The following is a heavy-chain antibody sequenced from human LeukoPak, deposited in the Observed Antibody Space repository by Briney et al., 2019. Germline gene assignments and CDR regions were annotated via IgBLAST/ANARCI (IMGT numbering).Heavy chain of an antibody. V-gene: IGHV3-23*01. J-gene: IGHJ4*02. CDR3: ARAYSSSWYDY. D-gene: IGHD6-13*01. CDR2: ISGRGNNT. CDR1: GFTFSTYA. Sequence: PGGSLRLSXAASGFTFSTYAISWVRQAPGKGLEWVSSISGRGNNTYYADSVKGRFTISRDNSKNTLHLQMNSLRAEDTAIYYCARAYSSSWYDYWGQGTLVTVSS.